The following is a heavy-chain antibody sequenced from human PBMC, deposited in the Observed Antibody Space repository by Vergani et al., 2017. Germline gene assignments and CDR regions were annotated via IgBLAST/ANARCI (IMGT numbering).Heavy chain of an antibody. CDR3: ARHRGGSYSVYAIDI. Sequence: QVQLVQSGAEVKKPGSSVTVSCKASGGPFSSYAISWVRPAPGQGLEWMGGIIPIFGTANYAQKFQGRVTITADESPSTAYMELSSLRAEDTAVYYCARHRGGSYSVYAIDIWGQGTMVTVSS. V-gene: IGHV1-69*01. CDR2: IIPIFGTA. J-gene: IGHJ3*02. D-gene: IGHD1-26*01. CDR1: GGPFSSYA.